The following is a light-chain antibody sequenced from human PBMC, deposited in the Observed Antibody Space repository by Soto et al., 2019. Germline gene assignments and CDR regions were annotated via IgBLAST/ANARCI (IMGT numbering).Light chain of an antibody. J-gene: IGLJ3*02. CDR2: EDS. Sequence: QSALTQPASVSGSPGQSITISCTGTSSDVGSYNLVSWYQQHPGKAPKLMIYEDSKRPSGVSNRFSGSKSGKTASLTISGLQAEDEADYYCCSYAGSRVFGGGTKLTVL. CDR3: CSYAGSRV. V-gene: IGLV2-23*01. CDR1: SSDVGSYNL.